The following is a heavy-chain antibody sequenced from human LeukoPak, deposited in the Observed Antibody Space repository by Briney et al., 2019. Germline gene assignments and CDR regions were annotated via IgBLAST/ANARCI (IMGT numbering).Heavy chain of an antibody. J-gene: IGHJ4*02. Sequence: SETLSLTCTVSGGSISGYYWGWIRQPPGKGLEWIGYIYYSGSTNYNPSLKSRVTISVDTSKNQFSLKLSSVTAADTAVYYCARLTPELVTIDYRGQGTLVTVSS. V-gene: IGHV4-59*08. CDR3: ARLTPELVTIDY. CDR1: GGSISGYY. D-gene: IGHD6-13*01. CDR2: IYYSGST.